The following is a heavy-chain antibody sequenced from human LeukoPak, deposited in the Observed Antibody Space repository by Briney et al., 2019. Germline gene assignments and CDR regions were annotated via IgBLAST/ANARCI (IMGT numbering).Heavy chain of an antibody. CDR2: INPNSGGT. J-gene: IGHJ5*02. D-gene: IGHD3-10*01. Sequence: ASVKVSCKASGYTFTGYYMHWVRQAPGQGLEWMGWINPNSGGTNYAQKFQGRVTMTRDTSISTAYMELSRLRSDDTAVYYCARRRMLLWFGELANWFDPWGQGTLVTVSS. CDR3: ARRRMLLWFGELANWFDP. V-gene: IGHV1-2*02. CDR1: GYTFTGYY.